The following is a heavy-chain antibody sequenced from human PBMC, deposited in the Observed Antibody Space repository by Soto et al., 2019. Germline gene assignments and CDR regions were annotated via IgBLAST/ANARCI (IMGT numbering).Heavy chain of an antibody. J-gene: IGHJ6*02. V-gene: IGHV4-34*01. CDR3: ARARSSVPSRRGIGYYGMDV. CDR1: GGSFSGYY. Sequence: QVQLQQWGAGLLKPSETLSLTCVVNGGSFSGYYWSWVRLPPGKGLEWIGEINHSGITDYNPSLKSRVTIAVDGSRNQCSLNLTSVTAADTAVYFCARARSSVPSRRGIGYYGMDVWGQGTTVTVSS. CDR2: INHSGIT. D-gene: IGHD2-2*03.